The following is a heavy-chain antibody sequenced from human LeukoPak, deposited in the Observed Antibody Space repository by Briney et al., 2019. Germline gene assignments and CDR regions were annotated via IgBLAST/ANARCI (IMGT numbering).Heavy chain of an antibody. D-gene: IGHD3-9*01. CDR1: GYTFTSYY. V-gene: IGHV1-18*04. J-gene: IGHJ4*02. CDR2: ISAYNGNT. CDR3: ARGGYYDILTGYPDDY. Sequence: ASVKVSCKASGYTFTSYYMHWVRQAPGQGLEWMGRISAYNGNTNYAQKLQGRVTMTTDTSTSTAYMELRSLRSDDTAVYYCARGGYYDILTGYPDDYWGQGTLVTVSS.